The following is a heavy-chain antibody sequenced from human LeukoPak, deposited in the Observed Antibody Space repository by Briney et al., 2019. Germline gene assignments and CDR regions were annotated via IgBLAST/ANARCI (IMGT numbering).Heavy chain of an antibody. Sequence: SETLSLTCTVSGASVRSHHWSWIRQPPGKGLEWIGYIYYSGYTNYNPSLKSRVTISVDTSKNQFSLKLSSATAADTAVYYCARTSRHYYGSGSNLTPWPAGMDVWGQGTTVTVSS. CDR2: IYYSGYT. V-gene: IGHV4-59*02. CDR3: ARTSRHYYGSGSNLTPWPAGMDV. J-gene: IGHJ6*02. CDR1: GASVRSHH. D-gene: IGHD3-10*01.